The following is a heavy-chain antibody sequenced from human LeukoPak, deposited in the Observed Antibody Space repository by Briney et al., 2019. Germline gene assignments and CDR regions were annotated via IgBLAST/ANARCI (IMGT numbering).Heavy chain of an antibody. D-gene: IGHD3-9*01. J-gene: IGHJ6*03. V-gene: IGHV3-48*03. Sequence: GGSLRLPCAASGFTFSSYEMSWVRQAPGKGLEWVSYISNIGSPIYYADSVKGRFTISRDNANNSLYLQMNSLRAEDTAVYYCARDGVLRYFDSYYYYIDVWGKGTTVTISS. CDR2: ISNIGSPI. CDR1: GFTFSSYE. CDR3: ARDGVLRYFDSYYYYIDV.